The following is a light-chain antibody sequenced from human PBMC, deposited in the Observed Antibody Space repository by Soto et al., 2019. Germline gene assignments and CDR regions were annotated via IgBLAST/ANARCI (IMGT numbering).Light chain of an antibody. V-gene: IGKV3D-15*01. CDR1: PSVSGSN. Sequence: EIVLTKSRGTLYLSQGGRATLSCRASPSVSGSNLAWYQQKPGQAPRLVIYGASSRATGIPARFSGSGSGTEFTLTISSLQSEDFAVYYCQQYNNWPRTFGQGTKVDI. CDR2: GAS. CDR3: QQYNNWPRT. J-gene: IGKJ1*01.